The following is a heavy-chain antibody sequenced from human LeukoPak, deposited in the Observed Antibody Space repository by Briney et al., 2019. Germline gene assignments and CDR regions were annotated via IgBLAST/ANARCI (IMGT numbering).Heavy chain of an antibody. V-gene: IGHV3-11*04. D-gene: IGHD5-12*01. CDR1: GFTFSDYY. CDR3: ARARGGYDLDY. Sequence: GGSLRLSCAASGFTFSDYYMSWIRQAPGKGLEWVSYISSSSSTIYYADSVKGRFTISRDNVKNSLYLQMNSLRIEDTAVYYCARARGGYDLDYWGQGTLVTVSS. J-gene: IGHJ4*02. CDR2: ISSSSSTI.